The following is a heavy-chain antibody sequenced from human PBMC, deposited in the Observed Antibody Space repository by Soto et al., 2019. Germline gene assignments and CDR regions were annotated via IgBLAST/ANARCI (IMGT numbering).Heavy chain of an antibody. Sequence: ASVKVSCKASGYTFTRYYMHWVRQAPGQGLEWMGWINPDSGGTNYAQKFQGRVTVTRDTSISTAYMELSSLRSDDTALYYCARRPTNSGIYYYGMDVWGQGTTVTVSS. J-gene: IGHJ6*02. V-gene: IGHV1-2*02. CDR1: GYTFTRYY. D-gene: IGHD1-1*01. CDR3: ARRPTNSGIYYYGMDV. CDR2: INPDSGGT.